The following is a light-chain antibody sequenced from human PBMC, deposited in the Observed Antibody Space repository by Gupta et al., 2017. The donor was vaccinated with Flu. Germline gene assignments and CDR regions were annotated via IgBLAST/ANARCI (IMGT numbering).Light chain of an antibody. Sequence: DIQMTQSPSSLSASVGDRVTITCRASQRISNFLNWYQQKPGVAPKLLIYAASSLQSGVPSRFSGSGSGTDFTLTISRLQGEDFATYFCQQTYSSPWTFGQGTKVEIK. CDR2: AAS. V-gene: IGKV1-39*01. J-gene: IGKJ1*01. CDR1: QRISNF. CDR3: QQTYSSPWT.